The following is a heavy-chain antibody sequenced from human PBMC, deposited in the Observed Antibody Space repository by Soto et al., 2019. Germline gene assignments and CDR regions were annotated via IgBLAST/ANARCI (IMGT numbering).Heavy chain of an antibody. CDR1: GGTFSSYA. CDR3: ARDRGPSSGYYPYWFDP. CDR2: IIPIFGTA. J-gene: IGHJ5*02. V-gene: IGHV1-69*12. D-gene: IGHD3-22*01. Sequence: QVQLVQSGAEVKKPGSSVKVSCKASGGTFSSYAITWVRQAPGQGLEWMGGIIPIFGTANYAQKFQARVTITAEESTITAYMELSSLSSEDTAVYYCARDRGPSSGYYPYWFDPWGQGTLVTVSS.